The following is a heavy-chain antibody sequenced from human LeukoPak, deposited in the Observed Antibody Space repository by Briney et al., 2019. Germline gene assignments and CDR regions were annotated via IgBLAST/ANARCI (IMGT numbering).Heavy chain of an antibody. CDR3: ASTRRAAVAGRFDS. D-gene: IGHD6-19*01. CDR2: IYHSGNT. J-gene: IGHJ4*02. Sequence: PSETLSLTCTVSDGSIRTHFWSWIRQPPGKGLEWIGYIYHSGNTNYSPSLESRVTMSVDESKNQFSLRVHFVSAADTAVYYCASTRRAAVAGRFDSWGQGTLVTVSS. V-gene: IGHV4-4*09. CDR1: DGSIRTHF.